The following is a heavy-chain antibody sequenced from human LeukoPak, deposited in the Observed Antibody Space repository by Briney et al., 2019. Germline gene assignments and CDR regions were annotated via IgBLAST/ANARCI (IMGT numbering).Heavy chain of an antibody. V-gene: IGHV1-8*01. Sequence: ASVKVSCKASGYTFTSCDINWVRQATGQGLEWMGWVSPNSGDTGYAQKFQGRVTMTRDTSTSTAYMELSSLTSDDTAVYYCARQDVVRGVRPFYWFDPWGQGTLVIVSS. D-gene: IGHD3-10*01. CDR1: GYTFTSCD. CDR2: VSPNSGDT. J-gene: IGHJ5*02. CDR3: ARQDVVRGVRPFYWFDP.